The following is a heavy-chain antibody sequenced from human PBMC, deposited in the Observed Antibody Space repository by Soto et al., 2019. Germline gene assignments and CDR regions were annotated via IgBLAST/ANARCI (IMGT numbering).Heavy chain of an antibody. V-gene: IGHV4-59*12. J-gene: IGHJ4*02. CDR2: IYYSGST. CDR3: AAGGGLPRYY. Sequence: SETLSLTCTVSGGSISSYHWSWIRQTPGKGLERIGYIYYSGSTNYNPSLKSRVSISIDTSKNQFSLKLSSVTAADTAVYYCAAGGGLPRYYWGQGTLVTVSS. D-gene: IGHD5-12*01. CDR1: GGSISSYH.